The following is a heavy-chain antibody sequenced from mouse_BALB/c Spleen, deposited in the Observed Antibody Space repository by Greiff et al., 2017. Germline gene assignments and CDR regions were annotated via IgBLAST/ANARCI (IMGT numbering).Heavy chain of an antibody. CDR2: IWAGGST. J-gene: IGHJ3*01. V-gene: IGHV2-9*02. CDR3: ARDWGLPFAY. CDR1: GFSLTSYG. D-gene: IGHD2-4*01. Sequence: VKVVESGPGLVAPSQSLSITCTVSGFSLTSYGVHWVRQPPGKGLEWLGVIWAGGSTNYNSALMSRLSISKDNSKSQVFLKMNSLQTDDTAMYYCARDWGLPFAYWGQGTLVTVSA.